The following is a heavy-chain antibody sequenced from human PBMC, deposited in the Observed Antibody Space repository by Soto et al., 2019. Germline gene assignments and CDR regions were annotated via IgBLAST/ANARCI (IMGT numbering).Heavy chain of an antibody. J-gene: IGHJ4*02. Sequence: PSETLSLTCTVSGGSISSSSYYWGWIRQPPGKGLEWIGSIYYSGSTYYNPSLKSRVTISVDTSKNQFSLKLSSVTAADTAVYYCARTRSSSSTTHFDYCGQGTLVTVSS. D-gene: IGHD6-13*01. CDR2: IYYSGST. V-gene: IGHV4-39*01. CDR1: GGSISSSSYY. CDR3: ARTRSSSSTTHFDY.